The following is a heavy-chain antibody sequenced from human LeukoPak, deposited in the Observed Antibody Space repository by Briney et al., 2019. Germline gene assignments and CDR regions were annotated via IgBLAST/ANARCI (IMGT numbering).Heavy chain of an antibody. D-gene: IGHD5-12*01. CDR2: INHSGST. J-gene: IGHJ6*03. CDR3: AREWRIRDYYYYMDV. Sequence: SETLSLTCAVYVGSLCGYYWSCVREPPGKGVEGMGEINHSGSTNYNPSLKSRVTISVDTSKNQFSLKLSSVTAADTAVYYCAREWRIRDYYYYMDVWGKGTTVTVSS. CDR1: VGSLCGYY. V-gene: IGHV4-34*01.